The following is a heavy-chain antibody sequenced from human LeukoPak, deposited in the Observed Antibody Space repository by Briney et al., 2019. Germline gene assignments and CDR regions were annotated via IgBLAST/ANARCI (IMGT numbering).Heavy chain of an antibody. CDR3: ARDQLYCSGGICYFDY. V-gene: IGHV3-74*01. D-gene: IGHD2-15*01. Sequence: GGSLRLSCAASGFTFSHYWMHWVRQVPGKGLVWVSRVSSDGRSTSSADSVKGRFSISRDNAKNTLYLQMNGLRTEDTAVYYCARDQLYCSGGICYFDYWGQGTLVTVSS. J-gene: IGHJ4*02. CDR1: GFTFSHYW. CDR2: VSSDGRST.